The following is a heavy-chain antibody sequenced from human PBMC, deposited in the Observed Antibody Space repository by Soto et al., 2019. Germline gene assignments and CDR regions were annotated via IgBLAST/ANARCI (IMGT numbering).Heavy chain of an antibody. D-gene: IGHD5-12*01. CDR1: GYTFTGYY. CDR2: INPNSGGT. J-gene: IGHJ3*02. CDR3: AREGLATLSDAFDI. Sequence: ASVKVSCKASGYTFTGYYMHWVRQAPGQGLEWMGWINPNSGGTNYAQKFQGWVTMTTDTSTSTAYMELRNLRSDDTAVYYCAREGLATLSDAFDIWGQGTMVTV. V-gene: IGHV1-2*04.